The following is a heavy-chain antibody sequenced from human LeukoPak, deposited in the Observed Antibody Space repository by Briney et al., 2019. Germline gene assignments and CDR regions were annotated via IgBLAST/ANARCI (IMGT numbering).Heavy chain of an antibody. CDR2: ISYDGRNK. CDR3: ARDGPAVIFFGYFEY. J-gene: IGHJ4*02. Sequence: GRSLRLSCAASGFTFSNYVMHWVRQAPGKGLGWVASISYDGRNKYYADSVKGRFTISRDNSKNTLYLQMSSLKGEYTAVYYCARDGPAVIFFGYFEYWGQGTLVTVSS. V-gene: IGHV3-30*03. CDR1: GFTFSNYV. D-gene: IGHD2-21*01.